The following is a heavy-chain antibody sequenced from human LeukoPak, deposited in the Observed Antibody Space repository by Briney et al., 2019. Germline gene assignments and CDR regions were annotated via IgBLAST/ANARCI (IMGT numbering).Heavy chain of an antibody. D-gene: IGHD2-21*02. Sequence: ASVKVSCKASGYTFTSYYMHWVRQAPGQGLEWMGIINPSGGSTSYAQKFQGRVTMTRDTSISTAYMELSRLRSDDTAVYYCARSPYCGGDCYIYYFDYWGQGTLVTVSS. V-gene: IGHV1-46*01. CDR2: INPSGGST. CDR3: ARSPYCGGDCYIYYFDY. CDR1: GYTFTSYY. J-gene: IGHJ4*02.